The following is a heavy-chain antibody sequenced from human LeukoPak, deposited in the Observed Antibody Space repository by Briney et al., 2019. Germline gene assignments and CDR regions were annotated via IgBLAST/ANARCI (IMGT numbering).Heavy chain of an antibody. CDR2: ISGSGGST. Sequence: PGGSLRLSCSASGFTFSNYAMSWVRQASGKGLEWVSSISGSGGSTYYAASVRGRFTISRDNSKNTVSLQMNSLRGGDTALYYCTKGVNSGSIDYWGQGTLVTVSS. CDR1: GFTFSNYA. V-gene: IGHV3-23*01. D-gene: IGHD6-19*01. J-gene: IGHJ4*02. CDR3: TKGVNSGSIDY.